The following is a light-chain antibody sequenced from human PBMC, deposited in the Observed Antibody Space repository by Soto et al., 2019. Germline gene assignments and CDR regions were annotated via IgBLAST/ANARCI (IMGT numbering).Light chain of an antibody. CDR3: QSYDRTVGVYVV. CDR2: GNT. CDR1: RSNLGAGHD. V-gene: IGLV1-40*01. Sequence: QPVLTQPPSVSGAPGQRVTISCTGSRSNLGAGHDVHWYQQLPGAAPKLLIYGNTNRPSGVPERFSGSKSGTSASLAITGLQTEDEADDYCQSYDRTVGVYVVFGGGTKLTVL. J-gene: IGLJ2*01.